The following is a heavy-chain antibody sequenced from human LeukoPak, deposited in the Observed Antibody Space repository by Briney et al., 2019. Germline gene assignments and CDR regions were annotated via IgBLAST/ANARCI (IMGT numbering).Heavy chain of an antibody. D-gene: IGHD5-18*01. CDR2: ISYDGSNK. CDR3: ARDTDTAMVTAGGWFDP. V-gene: IGHV3-30-3*01. Sequence: GGSLRLSCAASGFTFSSYAMHWVRQAPGKGLEWVAVISYDGSNKYYADSVKGRFTISRDNSKNTLYLQMNSLRAEDTAVCYCARDTDTAMVTAGGWFDPWGQGTLVTVSS. CDR1: GFTFSSYA. J-gene: IGHJ5*02.